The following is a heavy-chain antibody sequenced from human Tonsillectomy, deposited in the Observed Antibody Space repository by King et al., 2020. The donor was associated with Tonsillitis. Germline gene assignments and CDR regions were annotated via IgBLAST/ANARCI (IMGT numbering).Heavy chain of an antibody. CDR1: GGSISSGGYS. V-gene: IGHV4-30-2*01. CDR3: AREGHDTSGPNAFDI. CDR2: IYHSGST. Sequence: LQLQESGSGLVKPSQTLSLTCAVSGGSISSGGYSWTWIRQPPGKGLEWIGYIYHSGSTYYNPSLKSRVTISVDRSKNQFSLKLNSVTAADTAVYYCAREGHDTSGPNAFDIWGQGTVVTVSS. D-gene: IGHD3-22*01. J-gene: IGHJ3*02.